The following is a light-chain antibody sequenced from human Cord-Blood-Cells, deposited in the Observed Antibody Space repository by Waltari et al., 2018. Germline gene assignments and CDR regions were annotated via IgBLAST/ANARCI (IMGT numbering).Light chain of an antibody. CDR2: WAS. J-gene: IGKJ2*01. CDR3: QQYYSTPYT. Sequence: DIVMNQSPDSLAVSLGERATINCKSSQSVLYSSNNKNYLAWYQQKPGQPPKLLIYWASTRESGVPDRFSGSGSGTDFTLTISSLQAEDVAVYYCQQYYSTPYTFGHGTKLEIK. CDR1: QSVLYSSNNKNY. V-gene: IGKV4-1*01.